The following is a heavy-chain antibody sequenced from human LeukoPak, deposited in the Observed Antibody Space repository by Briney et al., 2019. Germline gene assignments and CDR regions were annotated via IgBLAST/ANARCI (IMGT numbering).Heavy chain of an antibody. CDR2: IIPIFGTA. V-gene: IGHV1-69*01. CDR1: GGTFISYA. D-gene: IGHD4-23*01. CDR3: VRNAGNSDYDS. J-gene: IGHJ4*02. Sequence: ASVKVSCKASGGTFISYAISWVRQAPGQGLEWMGGIIPIFGTANYAQKFQGRVTITADESTSTAYMELSSLRSEDTAVYYCVRNAGNSDYDSWGQGTLVTVSS.